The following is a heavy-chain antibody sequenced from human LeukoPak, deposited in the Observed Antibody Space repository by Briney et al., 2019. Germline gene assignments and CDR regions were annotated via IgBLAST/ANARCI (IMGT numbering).Heavy chain of an antibody. CDR3: RYYGSGSYYTLDY. CDR1: GXTFSSYG. V-gene: IGHV3-30*02. D-gene: IGHD3-10*01. J-gene: IGHJ4*02. CDR2: IRYDGSNK. Sequence: PGGSLRLSCAASGXTFSSYGMHWVRQAPGKGLEWVAFIRYDGSNKYYADSVKGRFTISRDNSKNTLYLQMNSLRAEDTAVYYCRYYGSGSYYTLDYWGQGTLVTVSS.